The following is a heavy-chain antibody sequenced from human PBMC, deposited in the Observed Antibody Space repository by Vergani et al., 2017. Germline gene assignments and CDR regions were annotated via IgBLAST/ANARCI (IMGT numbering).Heavy chain of an antibody. CDR1: GGTFSSYA. CDR2: IIPIFGTA. Sequence: QVQLVQSGAEVKKPGSSVKVSCKASGGTFSSYAISWVRQAPGQRLEWMGGIIPIFGTANYAQKFQGRVKITADESTRTAYMELGSLRSEDTAVYYCARGGVVVPAAVGYNWFDPWGQGTLVTVAS. J-gene: IGHJ5*02. D-gene: IGHD2-2*01. CDR3: ARGGVVVPAAVGYNWFDP. V-gene: IGHV1-69*12.